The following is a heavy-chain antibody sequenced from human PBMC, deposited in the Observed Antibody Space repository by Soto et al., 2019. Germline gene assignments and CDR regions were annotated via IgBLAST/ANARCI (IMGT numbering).Heavy chain of an antibody. CDR2: ISHTGRT. D-gene: IGHD3-16*01. J-gene: IGHJ5*02. V-gene: IGHV4-30-2*01. CDR3: ARAVAPYLGTWFDP. CDR1: GGSISSGNSYA. Sequence: SETLSLTCAVSGGSISSGNSYAWSWIRQPPGKGLEWIGSISHTGRTPYNPSLKGRVTMSVDKSKNQFSLKLSSVTAADMAVYYCARAVAPYLGTWFDPWGQGSLVTVSS.